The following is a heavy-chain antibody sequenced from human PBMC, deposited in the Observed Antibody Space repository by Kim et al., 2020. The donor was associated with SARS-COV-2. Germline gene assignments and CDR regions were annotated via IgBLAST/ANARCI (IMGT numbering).Heavy chain of an antibody. D-gene: IGHD1-26*01. CDR2: IRSKANSYAT. CDR1: GLIFSDSA. V-gene: IGHV3-73*01. Sequence: GGSLRLSCVASGLIFSDSAMHWVRQASGKGLEWVGRIRSKANSYATTYAASVNGRFTISRDDSKNTAFLQMNSLKTEDTAVYYCTRGPPYSERYCDALDIWGQGTMVTVSS. CDR3: TRGPPYSERYCDALDI. J-gene: IGHJ3*02.